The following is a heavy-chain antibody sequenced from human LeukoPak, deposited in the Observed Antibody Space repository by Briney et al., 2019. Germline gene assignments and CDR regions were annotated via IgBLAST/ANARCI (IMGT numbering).Heavy chain of an antibody. CDR3: ARENPSGYYNRPIDY. V-gene: IGHV4-61*01. J-gene: IGHJ4*02. CDR1: GDSVRTNNYY. Sequence: SETLSLTCTVSGDSVRTNNYYWSWIRQPPGEGLEWIGYIHYSGNTNYNTSLKSRVTMSVDTSKNQFSLKLSSVTAADTAIYYCARENPSGYYNRPIDYWGQGTLVTVSS. D-gene: IGHD3-22*01. CDR2: IHYSGNT.